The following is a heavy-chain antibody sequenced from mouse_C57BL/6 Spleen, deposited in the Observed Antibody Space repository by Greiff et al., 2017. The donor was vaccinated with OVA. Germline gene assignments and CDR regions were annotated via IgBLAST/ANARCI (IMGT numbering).Heavy chain of an antibody. D-gene: IGHD1-1*01. CDR1: GFTFSDYG. CDR3: ARRDGSSSLYFDY. Sequence: EVKLVESGGGLVKPGGSLKLSCAASGFTFSDYGMHWVRQAPEKGLEWVAYISSGSSTIYYADTVKGRFTISRDNAKNTLFLQMTSLRSEDTAMYYCARRDGSSSLYFDYWGQGTTLTVSS. J-gene: IGHJ2*01. CDR2: ISSGSSTI. V-gene: IGHV5-17*01.